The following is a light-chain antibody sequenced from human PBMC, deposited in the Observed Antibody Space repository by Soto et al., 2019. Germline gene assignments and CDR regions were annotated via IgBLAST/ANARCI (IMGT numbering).Light chain of an antibody. CDR2: DVS. CDR1: SSDIGVYNY. V-gene: IGLV2-14*01. CDR3: SSYTIKSTLV. J-gene: IGLJ1*01. Sequence: QAVLTQPASVSGSPGQSITVSCTGTSSDIGVYNYVSWYQQHPGKAPKVMIYDVSNRHSGVSNRFSGSKSGNTASLSISGLQADDEADYYCSSYTIKSTLVFGTGTKLTVL.